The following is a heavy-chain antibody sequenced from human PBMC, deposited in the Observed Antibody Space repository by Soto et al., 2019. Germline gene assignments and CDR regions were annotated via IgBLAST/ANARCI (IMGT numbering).Heavy chain of an antibody. Sequence: TSVKVTCTASGDTFTIYGISWVRQAPGQGLEWMGWISAYNGKTNYAQKLQGRVTMTTDTSTSTAYMELRSLRSDDTAVYYCARLTMAQDAFDIWGQGTMVTVS. CDR1: GDTFTIYG. D-gene: IGHD3-10*01. CDR2: ISAYNGKT. CDR3: ARLTMAQDAFDI. J-gene: IGHJ3*02. V-gene: IGHV1-18*01.